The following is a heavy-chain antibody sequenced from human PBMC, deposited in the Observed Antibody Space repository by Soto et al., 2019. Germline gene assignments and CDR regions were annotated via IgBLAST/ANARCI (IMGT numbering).Heavy chain of an antibody. CDR1: GGTFSSYA. J-gene: IGHJ6*02. Sequence: QVQLVQSGAEVKKPGSSVKVSCKASGGTFSSYAISWVRQAPGQGLEWMGGIIPIFGTANYAQKFQGRVTITAEESTRTAEMELSSLRSEDTAVYYCARTGGGDYGVQATRYCYYGMDVWGQGTTVTVSS. CDR3: ARTGGGDYGVQATRYCYYGMDV. CDR2: IIPIFGTA. V-gene: IGHV1-69*12. D-gene: IGHD4-17*01.